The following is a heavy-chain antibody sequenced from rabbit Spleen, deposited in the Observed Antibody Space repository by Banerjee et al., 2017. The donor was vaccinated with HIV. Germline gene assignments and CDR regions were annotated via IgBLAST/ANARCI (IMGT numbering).Heavy chain of an antibody. Sequence: EESGGGLVKPGASLTLTCKASGFDFSSYGVSWVRQAPGKGLEWIGYIDPIFGSTYYATWVNGRFTISSHNAQNTLYLQLNSLTAADTATYFCVRDQAGYAGYGPWYFNLWAQGPWSPS. J-gene: IGHJ4*01. CDR1: GFDFSSYG. V-gene: IGHV1S47*01. CDR2: IDPIFGST. D-gene: IGHD7-1*01. CDR3: VRDQAGYAGYGPWYFNL.